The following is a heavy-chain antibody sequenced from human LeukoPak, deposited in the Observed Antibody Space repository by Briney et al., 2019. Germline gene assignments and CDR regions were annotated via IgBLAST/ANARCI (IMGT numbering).Heavy chain of an antibody. V-gene: IGHV4-39*01. CDR3: ASKKNGNHFDY. CDR2: IYYSGST. J-gene: IGHJ4*02. Sequence: SETLSLTCTVSGGSISSSSYYRDWIRRPPGKGLEWIGSIYYSGSTYYGPSLKSRVTMSVDTSKNQLSLKLSSVTAADTAVYFCASKKNGNHFDYWGQGTLVTVSS. CDR1: GGSISSSSYY.